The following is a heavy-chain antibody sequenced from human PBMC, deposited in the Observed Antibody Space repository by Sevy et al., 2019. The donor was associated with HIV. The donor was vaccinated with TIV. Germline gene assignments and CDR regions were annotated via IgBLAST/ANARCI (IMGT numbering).Heavy chain of an antibody. D-gene: IGHD3-22*01. J-gene: IGHJ3*02. V-gene: IGHV1-46*01. CDR1: GYTFTSYY. CDR3: AREGKYYYDSSGPTEAAFDI. CDR2: INPSGGST. Sequence: ASVKVSCKASGYTFTSYYMHWVRQAPGQGLEWMGIINPSGGSTSYAQKFQGRVTMTRDTSTSTVYMELSSLRSEDTAVYYCAREGKYYYDSSGPTEAAFDIWGQGTMVTVSS.